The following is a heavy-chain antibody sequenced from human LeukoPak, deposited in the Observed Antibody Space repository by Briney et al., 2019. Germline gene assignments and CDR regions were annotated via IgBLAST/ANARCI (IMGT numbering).Heavy chain of an antibody. CDR3: AREGPYGSGTLLI. CDR1: GGSISSGGYY. CDR2: IYYSGST. D-gene: IGHD3-10*01. V-gene: IGHV4-31*03. Sequence: PSETLSLTCTVSGGSISSGGYYWSWIRQHPGKGLEWIGYIYYSGSTYYNPSLKSRVTISVDTSKNQFSLKLSSVTAADTAVYYCAREGPYGSGTLLIWGQGTLVTVSS. J-gene: IGHJ4*02.